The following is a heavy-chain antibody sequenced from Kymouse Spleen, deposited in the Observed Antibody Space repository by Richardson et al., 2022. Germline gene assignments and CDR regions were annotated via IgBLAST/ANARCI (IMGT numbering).Heavy chain of an antibody. D-gene: IGHD6-19*01. V-gene: IGHV3-23*04. Sequence: EVQLVESGGGLVQPGGSLRLSCAASGFTFSSYAMSWVRQAPGKGLEWVSAISGSGGSTYYADSVKGRFTISRDNSKNTLYLQMNSLRAEDTAVYYCAKEGVRYSSGPNYYYYYGMDVWGQGTTVTVSS. CDR1: GFTFSSYA. CDR2: ISGSGGST. CDR3: AKEGVRYSSGPNYYYYYGMDV. J-gene: IGHJ6*02.